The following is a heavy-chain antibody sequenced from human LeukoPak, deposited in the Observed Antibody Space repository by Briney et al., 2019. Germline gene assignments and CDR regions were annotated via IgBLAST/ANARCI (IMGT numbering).Heavy chain of an antibody. CDR1: GFTFSSYA. V-gene: IGHV3-23*01. Sequence: SGGSLRLSCAASGFTFSSYAMSWIRQAPGKGLECVSAISGSGGSTYYADFVKGRFTISRDNSKNTLYLQMNSLRAEDTAVYYCAKGASIHVTGPDYWGTGTLVTVSS. D-gene: IGHD3-9*01. CDR3: AKGASIHVTGPDY. J-gene: IGHJ4*02. CDR2: ISGSGGST.